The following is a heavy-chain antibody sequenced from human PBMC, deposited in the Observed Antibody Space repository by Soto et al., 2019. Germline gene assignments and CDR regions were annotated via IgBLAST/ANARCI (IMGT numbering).Heavy chain of an antibody. Sequence: QVQLQESGPGLVKPSGTLSLTCAVSGGSISTSNWWSWVRQPPGKGLEWIGEVYRTGSTNYNPSLESRPTISVGTSKSQFSLKLTCGTAAVTAVYYCARAPATMAAAAIFDCWGQGTLVTVSS. D-gene: IGHD6-13*01. CDR1: GGSISTSNW. CDR2: VYRTGST. CDR3: ARAPATMAAAAIFDC. V-gene: IGHV4-4*02. J-gene: IGHJ4*02.